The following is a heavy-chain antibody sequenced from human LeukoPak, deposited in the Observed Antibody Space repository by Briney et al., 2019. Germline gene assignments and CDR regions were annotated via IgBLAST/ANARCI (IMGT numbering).Heavy chain of an antibody. CDR3: ARGGGDVGYFDY. Sequence: SETLSLTCTVSGGSISSGGYYWSWIRQHPGKGLEWIGYTYYSGSTYYNPSLKSRVTISVDTSKNQFSLKLSSVTAADTAVYYCARGGGDVGYFDYWGQGTLVTVSS. D-gene: IGHD4-17*01. CDR1: GGSISSGGYY. V-gene: IGHV4-31*03. CDR2: TYYSGST. J-gene: IGHJ4*02.